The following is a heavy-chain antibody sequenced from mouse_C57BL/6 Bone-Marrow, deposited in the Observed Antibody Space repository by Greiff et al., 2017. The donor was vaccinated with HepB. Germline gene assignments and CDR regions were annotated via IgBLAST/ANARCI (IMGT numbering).Heavy chain of an antibody. CDR3: ARYGLAWFAY. CDR2: INPSTGGT. J-gene: IGHJ3*01. CDR1: GYSFTGYY. V-gene: IGHV1-42*01. Sequence: EVQLQQSGPELVKPGASVKISCKASGYSFTGYYMNWVKPSPEKSLEWIGEINPSTGGTTYTQKFKAKATLTVDKSSSTAYMQLKSLTSEDSAVYYCARYGLAWFAYWGQGTLVTVAA. D-gene: IGHD1-1*02.